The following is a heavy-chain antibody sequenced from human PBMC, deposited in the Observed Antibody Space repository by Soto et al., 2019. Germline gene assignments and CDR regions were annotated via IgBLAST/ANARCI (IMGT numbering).Heavy chain of an antibody. CDR1: GFTFSSYT. D-gene: IGHD4-17*01. CDR3: AREAYGDYVVDY. J-gene: IGHJ4*02. V-gene: IGHV3-30-3*01. CDR2: ISYDGSNK. Sequence: QVQLVESGGGVVQPGRSLRLSCAASGFTFSSYTMHWVRQAPGKGLEWVALISYDGSNKYYADSVKGRFTISRDNSKYTLYLQMNSLSPEDTAVYFCAREAYGDYVVDYWGQGTLVTVSS.